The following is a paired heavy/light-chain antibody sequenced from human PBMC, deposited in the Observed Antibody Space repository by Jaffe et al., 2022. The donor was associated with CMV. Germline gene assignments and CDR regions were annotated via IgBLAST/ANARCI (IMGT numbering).Heavy chain of an antibody. Sequence: DVQLLGSGGGLVQPGGSLRLSCSASGFTFRTYSMMWVRQAPGKGLEWVSSLSGNGATTYYADSVRGRFTISRDNSKNDLSLQMTRLRAEDTATYYCAKGLNSGSYNGVEGPFDYWGQGILVTVSS. CDR3: AKGLNSGSYNGVEGPFDY. J-gene: IGHJ4*02. V-gene: IGHV3-23*01. CDR2: LSGNGATT. D-gene: IGHD1-26*01. CDR1: GFTFRTYS.
Light chain of an antibody. Sequence: DIVMTQSPLSLPVTPGEPATISCRSSQSLLQTNGYNSLGWYLQRPGQSPQLLIYLGSQRASGVPDRFSGSGTVTDFTLKISRVEAEDVGIYYCMQTLHIPWTFGQGTKVEIK. V-gene: IGKV2-28*01. J-gene: IGKJ1*01. CDR2: LGS. CDR1: QSLLQTNGYNS. CDR3: MQTLHIPWT.